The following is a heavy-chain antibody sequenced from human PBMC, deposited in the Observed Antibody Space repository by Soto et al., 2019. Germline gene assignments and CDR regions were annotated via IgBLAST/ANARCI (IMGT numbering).Heavy chain of an antibody. CDR1: GGSISRYC. CDR2: ISYSGST. Sequence: SVALSLPCTVSGGSISRYCWSWIRQPPGKGLEWIGHISYSGSTNYNPSLKRRVTISVNTSKNQFSLKLSSVTAGDTAVYYCARAKSETSMMRGQGLWVQPKYQYSYWVALWGKMTTVTASA. J-gene: IGHJ6*04. D-gene: IGHD3-10*01. CDR3: ARAKSETSMMRGQGLWVQPKYQYSYWVAL. V-gene: IGHV4-59*01.